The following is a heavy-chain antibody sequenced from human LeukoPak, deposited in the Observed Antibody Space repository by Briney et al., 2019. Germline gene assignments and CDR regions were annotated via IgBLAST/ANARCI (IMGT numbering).Heavy chain of an antibody. CDR3: ATSQGDTAMVPYYFDY. J-gene: IGHJ4*02. D-gene: IGHD5-18*01. CDR2: FDPEDGET. V-gene: IGHV1-24*01. Sequence: ASVKVSCKVFGYTLTELSMHWVRQAPGKGLEWMGGFDPEDGETIYAQKFQGRVTMTEDTSTDTAYMELSSLRSEDTAVYYCATSQGDTAMVPYYFDYWGQGTLVTVSS. CDR1: GYTLTELS.